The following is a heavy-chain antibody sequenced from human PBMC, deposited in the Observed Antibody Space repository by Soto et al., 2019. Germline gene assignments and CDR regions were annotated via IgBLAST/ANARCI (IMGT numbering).Heavy chain of an antibody. D-gene: IGHD5-12*01. V-gene: IGHV3-33*01. CDR2: IWYDGSNK. Sequence: GGSLRLSCAASGFICNNFGMHWVRQAPGKGLEWVGIIWYDGSNKYYGDSVKGRFTISRDNSKNTLSLQMNSLRAEDTAVYYCVRDGFGGQDLRAFDIWGQGTMVTVSS. CDR1: GFICNNFG. J-gene: IGHJ3*02. CDR3: VRDGFGGQDLRAFDI.